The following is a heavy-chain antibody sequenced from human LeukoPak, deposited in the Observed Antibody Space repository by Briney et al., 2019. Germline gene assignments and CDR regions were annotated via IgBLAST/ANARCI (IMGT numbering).Heavy chain of an antibody. D-gene: IGHD6-19*01. CDR2: IIPIFGTA. J-gene: IGHJ4*02. V-gene: IGHV1-69*05. CDR3: ARGVAGTVGEIDY. Sequence: ASVKVSCKASGGTFSSYAISWVRQAPGQGLEWMGRIIPIFGTANYAQKFQGRVAITTDESTSTAYMELSSLRSEDTAVYYCARGVAGTVGEIDYWGQGTLVTVSS. CDR1: GGTFSSYA.